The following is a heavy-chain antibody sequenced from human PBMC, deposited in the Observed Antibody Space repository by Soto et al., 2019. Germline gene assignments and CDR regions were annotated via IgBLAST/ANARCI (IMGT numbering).Heavy chain of an antibody. Sequence: PGGSLRLSCAASGFTFSSNAMHWVRQAPGKGLEWVAVISYDGSNKYYADSVKGRFTISRDNSKNTLYLQMNSLRAEDTAVYYCARDGSCSGGSCYHQPFDYWGQGTLVTVSS. J-gene: IGHJ4*02. CDR2: ISYDGSNK. D-gene: IGHD2-15*01. CDR3: ARDGSCSGGSCYHQPFDY. CDR1: GFTFSSNA. V-gene: IGHV3-30-3*01.